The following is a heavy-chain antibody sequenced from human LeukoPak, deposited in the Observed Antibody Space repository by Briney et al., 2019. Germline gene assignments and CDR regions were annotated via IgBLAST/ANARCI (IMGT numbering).Heavy chain of an antibody. CDR1: DGSISTYY. CDR2: IYISGST. J-gene: IGHJ4*02. CDR3: ARDSSSSWYGGLDY. V-gene: IGHV4-4*07. D-gene: IGHD6-13*01. Sequence: PSETLSLTCTVSDGSISTYYWSWIRQPAGKGLEWIGRIYISGSTNYNPSLKSRVTMSVDTSKNQFSLKLSSVTAADTAVYYCARDSSSSWYGGLDYWGQGTLVTVSS.